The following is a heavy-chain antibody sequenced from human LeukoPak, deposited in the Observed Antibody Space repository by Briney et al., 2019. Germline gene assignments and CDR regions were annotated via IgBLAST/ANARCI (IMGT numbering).Heavy chain of an antibody. D-gene: IGHD6-19*01. J-gene: IGHJ4*02. CDR3: ARLPVAGSDY. CDR1: GGSFSGYY. CDR2: INHSGST. V-gene: IGHV4-34*01. Sequence: PSETLSLTCAVYGGSFSGYYWSWIRQLPGKGLEWIGEINHSGSTNYNPSLKSRVTISVDTSKNQFSLKLSSVTAADTAVYYCARLPVAGSDYWGQGTLVTVSS.